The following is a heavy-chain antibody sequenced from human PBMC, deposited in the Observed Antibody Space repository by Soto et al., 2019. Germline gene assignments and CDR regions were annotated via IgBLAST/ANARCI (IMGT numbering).Heavy chain of an antibody. V-gene: IGHV1-18*01. D-gene: IGHD2-2*02. CDR2: ISPYNGNT. J-gene: IGHJ6*02. CDR3: VRGGDCSSTSCYTPNYYYGLDV. CDR1: GYNFHTYS. Sequence: GPGVKKPGASVKVSCQASGYNFHTYSISWVRQAPGQGLEWMGWISPYNGNTNYAQKIRGRVIMTRDTSTTTAYMELRSLRSDDTAVYYCVRGGDCSSTSCYTPNYYYGLDVWGQGTTVTVSS.